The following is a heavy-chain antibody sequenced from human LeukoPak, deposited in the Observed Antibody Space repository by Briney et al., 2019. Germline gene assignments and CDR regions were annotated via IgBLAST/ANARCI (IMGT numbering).Heavy chain of an antibody. CDR3: TRGRAYYDSNGYYY. V-gene: IGHV4-59*01. CDR2: TYYSGNT. CDR1: GGSMTNYY. D-gene: IGHD3-22*01. Sequence: SETLSLTCTVSGGSMTNYYWTWIRQSPGKGLEWIGHTYYSGNTNYNPSLKSRVTMSIDTSKNQFSLKLSSVTAADTAVYYCTRGRAYYDSNGYYYWGRGILVTVSS. J-gene: IGHJ4*02.